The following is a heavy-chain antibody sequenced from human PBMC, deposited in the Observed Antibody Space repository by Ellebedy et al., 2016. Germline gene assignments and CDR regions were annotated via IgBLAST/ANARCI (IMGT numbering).Heavy chain of an antibody. CDR1: GFTFSSYS. D-gene: IGHD1-20*01. Sequence: GESLKISXAASGFTFSSYSMNWVRQAPGKGLEWVSSISSSSSYIYYADSVKGRFTISRDNAKNSLYLQMNSLRAEDTAVYYCARESNWNVPSDYWGQGTLVTVSS. J-gene: IGHJ4*02. CDR3: ARESNWNVPSDY. CDR2: ISSSSSYI. V-gene: IGHV3-21*01.